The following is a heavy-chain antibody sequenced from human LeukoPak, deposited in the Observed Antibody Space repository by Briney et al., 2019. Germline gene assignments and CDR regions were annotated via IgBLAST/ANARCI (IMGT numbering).Heavy chain of an antibody. CDR3: ARVNVFGNKDRVLRFLEWSY. D-gene: IGHD3-3*01. CDR2: INPNSGGT. Sequence: ASVKVSCKASGYTFTGYYMYWVRQAPGQGLEWMGWINPNSGGTNYAQKFQGRVTMTRDTSISTAYMELSRLRSDDTAVYYCARVNVFGNKDRVLRFLEWSYWGQGTLVTVSS. V-gene: IGHV1-2*02. J-gene: IGHJ4*02. CDR1: GYTFTGYY.